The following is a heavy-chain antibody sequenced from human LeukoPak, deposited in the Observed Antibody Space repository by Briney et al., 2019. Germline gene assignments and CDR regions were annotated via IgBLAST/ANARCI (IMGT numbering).Heavy chain of an antibody. D-gene: IGHD3-9*01. V-gene: IGHV4-4*02. J-gene: IGHJ2*01. Sequence: GSLRLSCAASGFTFSNYWMRWVRQPPGKGLEWIGEIYHSGSTNYNPSLKSRVTISVDTSKNQFSLKLSSVTAADTAVYYCARDYDILTGYYKDWYFDLWGRGTLVTVSS. CDR3: ARDYDILTGYYKDWYFDL. CDR1: GFTFSNYW. CDR2: IYHSGST.